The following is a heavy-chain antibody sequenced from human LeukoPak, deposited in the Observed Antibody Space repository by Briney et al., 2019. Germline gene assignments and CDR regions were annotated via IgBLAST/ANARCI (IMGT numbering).Heavy chain of an antibody. Sequence: GASVKVSCKASGYTFTAYYMHWVRQAPGQGLEWMGWINPNSGGTNYAQKFQGRVTMTRDTSISTAYMELSTLRSDDTAVYYCARDAGRDGYNFLWWGQGTLVTVSS. V-gene: IGHV1-2*02. J-gene: IGHJ4*02. CDR2: INPNSGGT. D-gene: IGHD5-24*01. CDR1: GYTFTAYY. CDR3: ARDAGRDGYNFLW.